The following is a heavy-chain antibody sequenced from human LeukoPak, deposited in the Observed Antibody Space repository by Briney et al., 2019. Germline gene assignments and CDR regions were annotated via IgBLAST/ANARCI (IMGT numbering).Heavy chain of an antibody. CDR3: ALWDYYAMDV. D-gene: IGHD3-16*01. CDR1: GYTFTDYY. J-gene: IGHJ6*02. V-gene: IGHV1-2*02. CDR2: IIPNSGGT. Sequence: ASVKVSCKASGYTFTDYYVHWARQAPGQGLEWMGWIIPNSGGTKYAQKFQGRVTMTRDTSITTAYMELSRLRSDDMAVYYCALWDYYAMDVWGQGTTVTVSS.